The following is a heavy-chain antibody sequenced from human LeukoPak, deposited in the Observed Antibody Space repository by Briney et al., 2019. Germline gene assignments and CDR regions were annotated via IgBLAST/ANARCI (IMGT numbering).Heavy chain of an antibody. CDR2: INWNGGST. D-gene: IGHD4-17*01. J-gene: IGHJ4*02. CDR1: GFTFDDYG. Sequence: PGGSLRLSCAASGFTFDDYGMSWVRQAPGKGLEWVSGINWNGGSTGYADSVKGRFTISRDNSKNTLYLQLNSLTAEDTAIYYCTTYTVTPRHFDYWGQGTLVTVSS. V-gene: IGHV3-20*04. CDR3: TTYTVTPRHFDY.